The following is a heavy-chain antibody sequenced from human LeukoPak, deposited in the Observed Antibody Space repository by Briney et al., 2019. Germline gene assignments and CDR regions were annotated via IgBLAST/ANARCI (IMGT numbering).Heavy chain of an antibody. D-gene: IGHD1-26*01. V-gene: IGHV3-11*04. CDR3: ARDKIVGATHFDY. Sequence: GGSLRLSCAASGFTFSDYYMSWIRQAPGKGLEWVSYISSSGSTIYYADSVKGRFTISRDNAKNSLYLQMNSLRAEGTAVYYCARDKIVGATHFDYWGQGTLVTVSS. CDR1: GFTFSDYY. CDR2: ISSSGSTI. J-gene: IGHJ4*02.